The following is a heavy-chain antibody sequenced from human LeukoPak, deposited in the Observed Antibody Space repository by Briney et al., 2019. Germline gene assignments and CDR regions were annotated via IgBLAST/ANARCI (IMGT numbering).Heavy chain of an antibody. CDR2: IITIFGTA. V-gene: IGHV1-69*13. Sequence: SVKVSCKASLGTFSSYAISWVRQAPGHGVEGMGGIITIFGTANYAQKFQGRVTITADESTSTAYMELSSLRSEDTAVYYCARGGSYYDYWGQGTLVTVSS. D-gene: IGHD1-26*01. CDR1: LGTFSSYA. CDR3: ARGGSYYDY. J-gene: IGHJ4*02.